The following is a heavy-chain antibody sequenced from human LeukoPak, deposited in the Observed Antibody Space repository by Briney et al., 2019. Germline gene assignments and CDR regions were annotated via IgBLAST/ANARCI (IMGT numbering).Heavy chain of an antibody. CDR2: ISGSGDST. J-gene: IGHJ6*02. D-gene: IGHD3-22*01. Sequence: GGSLRLSCAASGFTFSSYAMSWVRQAPGKGLEWVSAISGSGDSTYYADSVKGRFTISRDNSKNTLYLQMNSLRAEDTAVYYCAKAGGTMIVVVDGMDVWGQGTTVTVSS. CDR3: AKAGGTMIVVVDGMDV. V-gene: IGHV3-23*01. CDR1: GFTFSSYA.